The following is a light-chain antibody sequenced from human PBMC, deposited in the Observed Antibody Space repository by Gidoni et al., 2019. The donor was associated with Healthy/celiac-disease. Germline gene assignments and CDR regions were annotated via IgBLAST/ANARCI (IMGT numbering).Light chain of an antibody. CDR3: QQYGSSPRYT. V-gene: IGKV3-20*01. CDR2: GAS. J-gene: IGKJ2*01. Sequence: PGERAPLSCRASQSVSSSFLAWYQQKPGQAPRLLIYGASSRATDLPNRFSGSESGTDFTPTISRLEPEDFAVYYCQQYGSSPRYTFGQGTKLEI. CDR1: QSVSSSF.